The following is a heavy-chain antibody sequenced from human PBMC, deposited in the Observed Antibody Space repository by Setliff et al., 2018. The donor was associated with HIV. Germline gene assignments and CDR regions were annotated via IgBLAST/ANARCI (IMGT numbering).Heavy chain of an antibody. CDR1: GGSINTGGYY. J-gene: IGHJ6*03. V-gene: IGHV4-39*07. CDR3: ARGRCTGGTCSGRYSYLRIDV. Sequence: SETLSLTCNVSGGSINTGGYYWSWIRQPPGKGLEWIGEINHSGSTNDNPSLKSRLTISVDTSKNQFSLRLRSVTAADSAVYYCARGRCTGGTCSGRYSYLRIDVWGKGTTVTVSS. CDR2: INHSGST. D-gene: IGHD2-8*02.